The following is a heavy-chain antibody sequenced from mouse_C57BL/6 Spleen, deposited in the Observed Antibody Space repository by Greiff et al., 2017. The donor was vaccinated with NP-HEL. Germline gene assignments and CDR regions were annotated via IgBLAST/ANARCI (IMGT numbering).Heavy chain of an antibody. CDR3: ARKWLPYAMDY. Sequence: QVQLKQPGAELVMPGASVKLSCKASGYTFTSYWMHWVKQRPGQGLEWIGEIDPSDSYTNYNQKFKGKSTLTVDKSSSTAYMQLSRLTSEDSAVYYCARKWLPYAMDYWGHGPSVTVSS. CDR1: GYTFTSYW. V-gene: IGHV1-69*01. CDR2: IDPSDSYT. D-gene: IGHD1-3*01. J-gene: IGHJ4*01.